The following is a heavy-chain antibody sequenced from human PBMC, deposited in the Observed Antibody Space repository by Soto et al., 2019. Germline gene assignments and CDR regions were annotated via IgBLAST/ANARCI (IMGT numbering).Heavy chain of an antibody. CDR1: GFTFDDYA. Sequence: EVQLVESGGGLVQPGRSLRLSCAASGFTFDDYAMHWVRQAPGKGLEWVSGISWNSGSIGYADSVKGRFTISRDNAKNYLYLQMNSLRAEDTALYYCAKARLYGVFDYWGQGTLVTVSS. CDR3: AKARLYGVFDY. D-gene: IGHD3-10*02. J-gene: IGHJ4*02. CDR2: ISWNSGSI. V-gene: IGHV3-9*01.